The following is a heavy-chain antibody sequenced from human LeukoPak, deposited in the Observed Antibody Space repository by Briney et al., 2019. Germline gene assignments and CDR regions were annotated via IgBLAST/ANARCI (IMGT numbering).Heavy chain of an antibody. D-gene: IGHD3-10*01. CDR3: ARQTGSGLFILP. J-gene: IGHJ4*02. CDR1: GVSISTSNSY. CDR2: IYYSGNT. Sequence: SETLSLTCTVSGVSISTSNSYWGWIRQPPGKGLEWIGSIYYSGNTYYNSSLKSRVTISIDTSANVFSLKLNSVTAADTAFYFCARQTGSGLFILPGGQGTLVTVSS. V-gene: IGHV4-39*01.